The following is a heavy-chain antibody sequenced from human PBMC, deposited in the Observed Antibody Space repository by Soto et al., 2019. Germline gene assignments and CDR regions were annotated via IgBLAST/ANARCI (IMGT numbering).Heavy chain of an antibody. V-gene: IGHV1-2*02. J-gene: IGHJ4*02. CDR3: ARDHGGKHLYDSSSYYYYFDS. CDR2: INPNSGGT. D-gene: IGHD3-22*01. CDR1: GFPFTSYY. Sequence: RXAVKVAFNSTGFPFTSYYIHWGRQAPGQGLEWMGWINPNSGGTSYAQKFRGRITMTRDTSISTAYMELSSLKSDDTAVYYCARDHGGKHLYDSSSYYYYFDSWGQGTLSTVSS.